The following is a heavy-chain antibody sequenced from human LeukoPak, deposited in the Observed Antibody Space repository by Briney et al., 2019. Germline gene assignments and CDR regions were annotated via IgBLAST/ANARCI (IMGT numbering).Heavy chain of an antibody. CDR2: ISSSSSYI. V-gene: IGHV3-21*01. CDR1: GLTFSTNG. D-gene: IGHD6-19*01. CDR3: ARARTHSGWFDY. J-gene: IGHJ4*02. Sequence: PGGPLNLSCAPSGLTFSTNGRTGVGKPPGKGLKWVSSISSSSSYIFFADSLKGRFTISRDNAKNSLFLQMNSLRAEDTAVYYCARARTHSGWFDYWGQGTLVTVSS.